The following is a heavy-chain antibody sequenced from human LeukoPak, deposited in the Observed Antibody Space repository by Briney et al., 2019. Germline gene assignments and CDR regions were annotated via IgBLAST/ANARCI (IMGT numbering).Heavy chain of an antibody. CDR1: GFTFNRYS. J-gene: IGHJ4*02. V-gene: IGHV3-30*01. CDR2: ISYDGGIT. D-gene: IGHD3/OR15-3a*01. Sequence: PGGSLRLSCAASGFTFNRYSMLWVRQAPGKGPEWLAVISYDGGITHYADSVKDRFTISRDNSKNTLFLQLNSLRGDDTAVYYCAKPPLGPKYYFDYWGQGTLVTVSS. CDR3: AKPPLGPKYYFDY.